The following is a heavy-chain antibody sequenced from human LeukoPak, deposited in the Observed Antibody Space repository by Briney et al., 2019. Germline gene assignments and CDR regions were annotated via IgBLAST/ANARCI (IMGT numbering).Heavy chain of an antibody. CDR1: GFTFSSYG. CDR3: AKDEEDGYLGYFDY. CDR2: ISYDGSNK. Sequence: PGGSLRLSCAASGFTFSSYGMHWVRQAPGKGLEWVAVISYDGSNKYYADSVKGRFTISRDNSKNTLYLQMNSLRAEDTAVYYCAKDEEDGYLGYFDYWGQGTLVTVSS. D-gene: IGHD5-24*01. J-gene: IGHJ4*02. V-gene: IGHV3-30*18.